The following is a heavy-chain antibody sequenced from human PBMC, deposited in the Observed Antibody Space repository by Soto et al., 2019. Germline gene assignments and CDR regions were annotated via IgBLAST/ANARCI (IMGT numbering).Heavy chain of an antibody. CDR3: GSERHGYGDSQQSDY. J-gene: IGHJ4*01. Sequence: SETLCLTWAVYGGSFSGYDWSWIRQPPGKGLEWIGVINYSASTNYNPSLKSRVSISVCTSKNKFCLKHSSVTAAAMAAFYFGSERHGYGDSQQSDYWGQGTLVNVSS. CDR1: GGSFSGYD. V-gene: IGHV4-34*01. CDR2: INYSAST. D-gene: IGHD4-17*01.